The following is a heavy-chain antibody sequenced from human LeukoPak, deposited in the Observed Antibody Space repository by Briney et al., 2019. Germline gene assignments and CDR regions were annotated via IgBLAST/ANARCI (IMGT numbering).Heavy chain of an antibody. CDR3: ARSPRYGDYLV. CDR1: GFTFSSYW. Sequence: PGGSLRLSCAASGFTFSSYWMSWVRQAPGKGLEWVSYISSSGSTIYYADSVKGRFTISRDNAKNSLYLQMNSLRAEDTAVYYCARSPRYGDYLVWGQGTLVTVSS. V-gene: IGHV3-48*04. D-gene: IGHD4-17*01. J-gene: IGHJ4*02. CDR2: ISSSGSTI.